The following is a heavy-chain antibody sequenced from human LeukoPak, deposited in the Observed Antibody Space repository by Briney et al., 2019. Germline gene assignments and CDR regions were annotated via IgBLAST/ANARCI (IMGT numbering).Heavy chain of an antibody. D-gene: IGHD2-2*02. CDR3: ARGYYCSSSSCYMSFDY. V-gene: IGHV6-1*01. Sequence: SQTLSLTCAISADSVSSNSAAWNWIRQPPSGGLEWLGRTYYTSKWYNDYAPSVKGRITINPDTSKNQFSLQLNSVTPEDTAVYYCARGYYCSSSSCYMSFDYWGQGTLVTVSS. J-gene: IGHJ4*02. CDR1: ADSVSSNSAA. CDR2: TYYTSKWYN.